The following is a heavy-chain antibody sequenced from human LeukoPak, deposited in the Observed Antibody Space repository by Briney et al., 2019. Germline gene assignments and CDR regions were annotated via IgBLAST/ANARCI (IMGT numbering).Heavy chain of an antibody. CDR3: AKDIDASSSWYPGRDAFDI. CDR1: GFTFDDYA. D-gene: IGHD6-13*01. CDR2: ISWNSGSI. J-gene: IGHJ3*02. V-gene: IGHV3-9*01. Sequence: GGSLRLSCAASGFTFDDYAMHWVRQAPGKGLEWVPGISWNSGSIGYADSVKGRFTISRDNAKNSLYLQMNSLRAEDTALYYCAKDIDASSSWYPGRDAFDIWGQGTMVTVSS.